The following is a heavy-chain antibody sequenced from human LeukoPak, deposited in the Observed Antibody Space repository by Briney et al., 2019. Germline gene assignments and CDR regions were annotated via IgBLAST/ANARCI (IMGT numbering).Heavy chain of an antibody. V-gene: IGHV3-23*01. J-gene: IGHJ3*01. CDR3: AKSLLTTVSGTGRAFDL. D-gene: IGHD1-26*01. CDR2: ISAGGDLT. Sequence: GGSPRLSCAASRFSFSAYPMGWVRRAPGRGLEWVSGISAGGDLTFHADPVKGRFTISRDNSKNTLYLQMNSLRADDTAEYYCAKSLLTTVSGTGRAFDLWGQGTMVTVSS. CDR1: RFSFSAYP.